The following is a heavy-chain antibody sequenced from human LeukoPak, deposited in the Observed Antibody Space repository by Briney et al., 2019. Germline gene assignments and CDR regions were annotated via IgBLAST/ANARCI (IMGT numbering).Heavy chain of an antibody. V-gene: IGHV3-21*01. Sequence: GGSLRLSCAASGFTFDDYAMHWVRQAPGKGLEWVSGISSSSSYIYYTDSLKGRFTISRDNAKNSLYLQMNSLRAEDTAVYYCVADYFDYWGQGTLVTVSS. CDR1: GFTFDDYA. J-gene: IGHJ4*02. CDR2: ISSSSSYI. CDR3: VADYFDY.